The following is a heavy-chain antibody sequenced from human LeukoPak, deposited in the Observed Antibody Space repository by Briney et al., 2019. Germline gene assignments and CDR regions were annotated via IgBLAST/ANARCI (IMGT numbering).Heavy chain of an antibody. CDR2: MNPTSGNT. CDR3: AKYKSGEDFDSGKRYFFDQ. V-gene: IGHV1-8*01. D-gene: IGHD3-9*01. J-gene: IGHJ4*02. Sequence: ASVKVSCKASGYTFTSYDINSVRQATGQGLEWMGWMNPTSGNTGQAQKFQGRNTMTRNTSIRTAYMVLRSLRPEDRAVHDCAKYKSGEDFDSGKRYFFDQWGQGTPVTVSS. CDR1: GYTFTSYD.